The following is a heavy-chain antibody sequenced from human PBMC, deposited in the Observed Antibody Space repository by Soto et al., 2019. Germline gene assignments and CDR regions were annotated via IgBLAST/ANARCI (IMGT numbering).Heavy chain of an antibody. D-gene: IGHD3-9*01. J-gene: IGHJ5*02. Sequence: ASVKVSCKASGYTFTGYAMHWVRQAPGQRLEWMGWINAGNGNTKYSQKFQGRVTITRDTSASTAYMELSSLRSEDTAVYYCARGPFDWLLWGWFDPWGQGTLVTVSS. CDR3: ARGPFDWLLWGWFDP. CDR2: INAGNGNT. CDR1: GYTFTGYA. V-gene: IGHV1-3*01.